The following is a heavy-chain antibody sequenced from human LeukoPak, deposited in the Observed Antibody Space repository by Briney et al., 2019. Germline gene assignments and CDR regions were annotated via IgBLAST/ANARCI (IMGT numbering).Heavy chain of an antibody. CDR1: GFTFSSYS. J-gene: IGHJ3*02. CDR2: ISSSSYI. V-gene: IGHV3-21*04. CDR3: AKGDRYYYDSSGYVAFDI. Sequence: GGSLRLSCAASGFTFSSYSMNWVRQAPGKGLEWVSSISSSSYIYYADSVKGRFTISRDNAKNSLYLQMNSLRAEDTAFYYCAKGDRYYYDSSGYVAFDIWGQGTMVTVSS. D-gene: IGHD3-22*01.